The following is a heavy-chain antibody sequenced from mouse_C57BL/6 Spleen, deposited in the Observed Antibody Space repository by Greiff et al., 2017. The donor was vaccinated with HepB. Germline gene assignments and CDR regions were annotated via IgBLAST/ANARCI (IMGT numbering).Heavy chain of an antibody. CDR2: INPNNGGT. D-gene: IGHD1-1*01. J-gene: IGHJ4*01. Sequence: EVQLQQSGPELVKPGASVKISCKASGYTFTDYYMNWVKQSHGKSLEWIGDINPNNGGTSYNQKFKGKATLTVDKSSSTAYMELRSLTSEDSAVYYCAKYYYGFYYAMDYWGQGTSVTVSS. CDR3: AKYYYGFYYAMDY. CDR1: GYTFTDYY. V-gene: IGHV1-26*01.